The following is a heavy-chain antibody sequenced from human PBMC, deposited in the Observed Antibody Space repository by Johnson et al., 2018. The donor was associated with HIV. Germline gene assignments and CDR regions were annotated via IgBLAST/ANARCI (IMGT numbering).Heavy chain of an antibody. Sequence: VQLVESGGGVVQPGRSLRLSCAASGFTFSNYWMTWVRQAPGKGLEWVANIKQDGSEKYYVDAVKGRFTISRDTSNNTVHLQMNSLRAEDTAVYYCATALGYDAFDIWGQGTMVTVSS. V-gene: IGHV3-7*03. D-gene: IGHD6-13*01. CDR1: GFTFSNYW. J-gene: IGHJ3*02. CDR2: IKQDGSEK. CDR3: ATALGYDAFDI.